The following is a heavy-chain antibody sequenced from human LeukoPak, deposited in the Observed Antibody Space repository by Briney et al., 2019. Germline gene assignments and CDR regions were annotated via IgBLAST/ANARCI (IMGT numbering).Heavy chain of an antibody. CDR3: ARTPIYYFDNSVYYN. CDR2: IHYFGTT. V-gene: IGHV4-39*02. Sequence: SETLSLTCTVSGGSISSGNFYWGWIRQPPGKGLEWIASIHYFGTTYYNPSLKSRVTISVDTSKNHFSLKLSSVTAADTAVYYCARTPIYYFDNSVYYNWGQGTLVTVSS. D-gene: IGHD3-22*01. J-gene: IGHJ4*02. CDR1: GGSISSGNFY.